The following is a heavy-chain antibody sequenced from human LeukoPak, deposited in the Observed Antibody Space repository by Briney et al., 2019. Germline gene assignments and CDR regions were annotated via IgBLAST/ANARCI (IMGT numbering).Heavy chain of an antibody. CDR1: GFTFSSYA. CDR3: AKHFDIVVVIAFFDY. Sequence: GGSLRLSCAASGFTFSSYAMSWVRQAPGKGLEWVSAISGSGGSTYYADSVKGRFTISRDNSKNTLYLQMNSLRDVDTAVYYCAKHFDIVVVIAFFDYWGQGTLVTVSS. V-gene: IGHV3-23*01. D-gene: IGHD3-22*01. J-gene: IGHJ4*02. CDR2: ISGSGGST.